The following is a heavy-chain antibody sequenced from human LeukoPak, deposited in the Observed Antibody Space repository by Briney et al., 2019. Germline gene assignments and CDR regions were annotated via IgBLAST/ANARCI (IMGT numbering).Heavy chain of an antibody. CDR2: ITPTFDTP. D-gene: IGHD1-26*01. CDR1: GGTFSNDS. J-gene: IGHJ4*02. V-gene: IGHV1-69*01. CDR3: ARGPPPLYSGSYRPLDH. Sequence: ASVKVSCKVSGGTFSNDSITWVRQAPGQGLEWVGGITPTFDTPNYAPKLQGRLTINADGSTSTVYMELRSLRSEDTAVYFCARGPPPLYSGSYRPLDHWGQGTLVTVSS.